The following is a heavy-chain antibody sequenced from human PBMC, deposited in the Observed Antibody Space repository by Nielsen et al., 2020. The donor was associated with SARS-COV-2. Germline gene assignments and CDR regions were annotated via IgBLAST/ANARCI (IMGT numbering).Heavy chain of an antibody. Sequence: SETLSLTCTVSGGSISSYYWSWIRQTPGKGLEWIGFTYHSGSANYNPSLKSRVAISGDTSNNQISLRLNAVTAADTAVYYCAREGECNNCVCYIRGMDVWGKGTTVTVSP. CDR3: AREGECNNCVCYIRGMDV. V-gene: IGHV4-59*01. CDR2: TYHSGSA. J-gene: IGHJ6*04. D-gene: IGHD2-8*01. CDR1: GGSISSYY.